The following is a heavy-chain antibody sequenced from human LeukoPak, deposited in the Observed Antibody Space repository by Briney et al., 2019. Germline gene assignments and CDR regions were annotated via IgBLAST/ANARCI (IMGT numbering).Heavy chain of an antibody. CDR1: GITLSNYG. CDR2: ISDSGGST. J-gene: IGHJ4*02. D-gene: IGHD3/OR15-3a*01. V-gene: IGHV3-23*01. CDR3: TKRGVVIRVVLVGFHKEAYYFES. Sequence: GGSLRLSCAVSGITLSNYGMSWVRQAPGKGLEWVAGISDSGGSTKYADSVKGRFTIYRDNPKNTLFLQMNSLRAEDTAVYFCTKRGVVIRVVLVGFHKEAYYFESWGQGAMVTVPS.